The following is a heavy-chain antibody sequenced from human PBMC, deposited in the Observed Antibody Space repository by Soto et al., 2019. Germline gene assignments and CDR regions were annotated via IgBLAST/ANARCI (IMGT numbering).Heavy chain of an antibody. CDR3: AREPLAHSYFDF. J-gene: IGHJ4*02. CDR1: GGSISGYY. CDR2: MYNSERT. Sequence: QVQLQESGPGLVKPSENLSLTCTVSGGSISGYYWSWIRQPAGKGLEWIGRMYNSERTNYNPYLTRRVTMSMDTSKNQFSLKLTSVTAADTAVYFCAREPLAHSYFDFWGRGALVTVSS. V-gene: IGHV4-4*07.